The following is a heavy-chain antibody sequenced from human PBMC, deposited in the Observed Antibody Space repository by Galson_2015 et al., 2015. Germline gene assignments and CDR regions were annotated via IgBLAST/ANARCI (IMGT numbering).Heavy chain of an antibody. Sequence: SLRLSCAASGFTFSSYAMHWVRQAPGKGLEYVSAISSNGGSTYYADSVKGRFTISRDNSKNTLYLQMSSLRAEDTAVYYCVKNESWKRWDYYYYGMDVWGQGTTVTVSS. D-gene: IGHD1-1*01. CDR1: GFTFSSYA. CDR3: VKNESWKRWDYYYYGMDV. CDR2: ISSNGGST. V-gene: IGHV3-64D*06. J-gene: IGHJ6*02.